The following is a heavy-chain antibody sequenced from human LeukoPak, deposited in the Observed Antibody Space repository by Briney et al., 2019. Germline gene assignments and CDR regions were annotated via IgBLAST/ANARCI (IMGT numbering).Heavy chain of an antibody. J-gene: IGHJ4*02. Sequence: PGGSLRLSCAASGFTFSTYWMTWVRQTPGKGLEWVANIKEDGGEQNYVDSVEGRFTISRDNSKNTLYLQMNSLGVEDTAVYYCARDGDDTSGYFSPFDYWGQGTLVTVSS. D-gene: IGHD3-22*01. CDR2: IKEDGGEQ. CDR1: GFTFSTYW. CDR3: ARDGDDTSGYFSPFDY. V-gene: IGHV3-7*03.